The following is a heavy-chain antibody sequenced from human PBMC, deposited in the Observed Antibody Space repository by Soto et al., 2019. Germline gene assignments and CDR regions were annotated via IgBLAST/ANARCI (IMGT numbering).Heavy chain of an antibody. V-gene: IGHV2-26*01. J-gene: IGHJ4*02. D-gene: IGHD3-16*01. CDR2: IFSNDEK. CDR1: GFSLSNARMG. Sequence: KSGPTLVNPTETLTLTCTVSGFSLSNARMGVSWIRQPPGKALEWLVHIFSNDEKSYSTSLKTRLTISKDTSKSQVVLIMTNMDPVNTATNDFARKLVGAYIASLDYWGQGTLVTVSS. CDR3: ARKLVGAYIASLDY.